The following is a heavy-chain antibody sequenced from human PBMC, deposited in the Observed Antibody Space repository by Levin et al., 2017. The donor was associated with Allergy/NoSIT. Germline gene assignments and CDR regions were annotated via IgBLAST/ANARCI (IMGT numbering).Heavy chain of an antibody. V-gene: IGHV3-23*01. Sequence: PGESLKISCVGSGFSISTYGMTWVRQAPGKGLEWVSSIGGDDGNTYYADSVKGRFTLSRDSSKTTLYLQMNNLSAEDTAVYYCAVWPRFDYWGRGTVVTVSS. D-gene: IGHD3-10*01. J-gene: IGHJ4*02. CDR3: AVWPRFDY. CDR2: IGGDDGNT. CDR1: GFSISTYG.